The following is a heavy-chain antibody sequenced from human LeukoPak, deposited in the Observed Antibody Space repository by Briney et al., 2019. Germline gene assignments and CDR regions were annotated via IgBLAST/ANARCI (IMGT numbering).Heavy chain of an antibody. J-gene: IGHJ5*02. D-gene: IGHD6-13*01. CDR1: GDSFSSVTDY. CDR2: VDYSGGT. V-gene: IGHV4-39*07. CDR3: ARRVSAAGTNWFDP. Sequence: SETLSLTCTVSGDSFSSVTDYWAWIRQPPGKGLEWIASVDYSGGTYYNPSLESRVAISVDRSKNQFSLKLTSVTAADTAVYYCARRVSAAGTNWFDPWGQGTLVIVSS.